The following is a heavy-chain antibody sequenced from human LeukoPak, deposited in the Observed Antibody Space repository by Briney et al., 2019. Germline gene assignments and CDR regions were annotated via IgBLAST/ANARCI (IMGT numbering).Heavy chain of an antibody. Sequence: GGSLRLSCEASGFTFSSYSMNWVRQAPGKGLEWVSSITSMSSSIYYADSVQGRFTISRDNAKNSVYLQMNSLRAEDTAVYYCAKEGGNPLYGYWGQGTLVTVSS. CDR2: ITSMSSSI. V-gene: IGHV3-21*01. J-gene: IGHJ4*02. CDR1: GFTFSSYS. D-gene: IGHD4-23*01. CDR3: AKEGGNPLYGY.